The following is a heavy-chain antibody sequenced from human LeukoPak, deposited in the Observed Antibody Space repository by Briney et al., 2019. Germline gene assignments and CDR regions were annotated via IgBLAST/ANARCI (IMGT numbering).Heavy chain of an antibody. J-gene: IGHJ4*02. Sequence: PSQTLSLTCTVSGGSISSGSYYWSWIRQPAGKGPEWIGRIYTSGSTNYNPSLKSRVTISVDTSKNQFSLKLSSVNAADTAVYYCARVGYCSSTSCLGTYFDYWGQGTLVTVSS. D-gene: IGHD2-2*03. CDR2: IYTSGST. CDR1: GGSISSGSYY. CDR3: ARVGYCSSTSCLGTYFDY. V-gene: IGHV4-61*02.